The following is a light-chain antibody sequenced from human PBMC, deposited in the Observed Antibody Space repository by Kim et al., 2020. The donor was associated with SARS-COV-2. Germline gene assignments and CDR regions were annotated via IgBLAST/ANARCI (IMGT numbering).Light chain of an antibody. CDR2: STN. CDR3: VLYMGSGICV. CDR1: SDSVSPNSS. Sequence: GGAVTLSCGLSSDSVSPNSSPSWYQQTPGQPPRTLIYSTNTRSSGVPDRFSGSILENKAALTITGAQADDESDYYCVLYMGSGICVFGGGTQLTVL. J-gene: IGLJ3*02. V-gene: IGLV8-61*01.